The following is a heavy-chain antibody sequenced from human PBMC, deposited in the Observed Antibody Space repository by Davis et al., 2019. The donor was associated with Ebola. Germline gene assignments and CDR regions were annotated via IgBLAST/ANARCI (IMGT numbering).Heavy chain of an antibody. CDR2: MNGDHIYS. Sequence: PAGSLRLSCAASGFTFTDYYMTWIRQAPGKGLEWDWYMNGDHIYSTYADSVRGRFTISRDDAKNSLYLQMNSLIVEDTALYYCARVSRKISTGWYRFDAFDIWGQGTLVTVSS. J-gene: IGHJ3*02. CDR1: GFTFTDYY. V-gene: IGHV3-11*06. D-gene: IGHD6-19*01. CDR3: ARVSRKISTGWYRFDAFDI.